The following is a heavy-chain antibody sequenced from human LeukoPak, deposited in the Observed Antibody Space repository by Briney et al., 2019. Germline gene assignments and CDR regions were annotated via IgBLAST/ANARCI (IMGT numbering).Heavy chain of an antibody. D-gene: IGHD1-1*01. J-gene: IGHJ6*03. CDR1: GFTFSSYV. Sequence: PGRSLRLSCAASGFTFSSYVMHWVRQAPGKGLEWVAIISYDGSNEYSADSVKGRFTISRDNSKNTVYLQMNSLRAEDTAVYYCAKQLRVYYYMDVWGKGTTVTVSS. CDR3: AKQLRVYYYMDV. CDR2: ISYDGSNE. V-gene: IGHV3-30*04.